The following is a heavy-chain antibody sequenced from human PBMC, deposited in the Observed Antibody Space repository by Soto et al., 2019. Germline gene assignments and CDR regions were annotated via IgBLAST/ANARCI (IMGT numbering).Heavy chain of an antibody. CDR2: IYYSGST. J-gene: IGHJ6*02. D-gene: IGHD6-13*01. V-gene: IGHV4-30-4*01. CDR1: GGSINSGDYY. Sequence: QVQLQESGPGLVKPSQTLSLTCTVSGGSINSGDYYWSWIRQPPGKGLEWIAYIYYSGSTYYNPYLKSRVTISVDTSKNQFSLKLSSVTAADTAVYYCARDRSAAAGYYYYGMDVWGQGTTVTVSS. CDR3: ARDRSAAAGYYYYGMDV.